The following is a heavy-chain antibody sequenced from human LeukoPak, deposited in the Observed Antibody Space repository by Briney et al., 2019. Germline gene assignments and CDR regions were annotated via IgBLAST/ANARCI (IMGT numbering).Heavy chain of an antibody. Sequence: GESLKISCKGSGYSFSMYWTGWVRQMPGKGLEWTGIIYPGDSQTAYSPSFQGQVTISADKSISTAYLQWRSLKASDTAMYYCGRIRGYDFWSRGAFDIWGQGTMVTVSS. J-gene: IGHJ3*02. V-gene: IGHV5-51*01. D-gene: IGHD3-3*01. CDR3: GRIRGYDFWSRGAFDI. CDR1: GYSFSMYW. CDR2: IYPGDSQT.